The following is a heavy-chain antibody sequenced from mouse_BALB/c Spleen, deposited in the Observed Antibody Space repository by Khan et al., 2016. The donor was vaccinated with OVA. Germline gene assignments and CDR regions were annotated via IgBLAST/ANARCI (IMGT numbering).Heavy chain of an antibody. V-gene: IGHV5-9-3*01. Sequence: EVQLVESGGGLVKPGGSLKLSCEVSGFTFSTYAMSWVRQNSEKRLEWVASISSDGDYTFYLDSVKGRFTISRDNATNTLYLEISSLRSDDTAMFYCARSTDGNFGYWGQGTLVTVSA. CDR3: ARSTDGNFGY. D-gene: IGHD2-1*01. CDR2: ISSDGDYT. J-gene: IGHJ3*02. CDR1: GFTFSTYA.